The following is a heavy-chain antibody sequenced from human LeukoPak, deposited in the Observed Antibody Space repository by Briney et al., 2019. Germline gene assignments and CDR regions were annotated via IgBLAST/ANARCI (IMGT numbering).Heavy chain of an antibody. CDR3: VRYYYDSSGYQRYFDY. CDR2: ITINGGTT. Sequence: GGSLRLSCSASGFTFSSYVMHWVRQAPGTGLEYVSAITINGGTTYTADSVKVKFTISRDNSKNTLYLKMSRLRAQATAVFYGVRYYYDSSGYQRYFDYWGQGTLVTVSS. J-gene: IGHJ4*02. D-gene: IGHD3-22*01. CDR1: GFTFSSYV. V-gene: IGHV3-64D*09.